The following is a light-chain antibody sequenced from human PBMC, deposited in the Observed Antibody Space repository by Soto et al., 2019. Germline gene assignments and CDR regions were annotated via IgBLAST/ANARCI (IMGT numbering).Light chain of an antibody. V-gene: IGLV2-23*02. CDR3: CSYAGTSALV. J-gene: IGLJ2*01. CDR1: NSVIGSYDL. CDR2: EVS. Sequence: QSALPQPASVSGSPGQSITISCTGTNSVIGSYDLVSWYQQHPGKAPKLTIYEVSKRPSGLSNRFSGSKSGNTASLTISGLQAEDGADYYCCSYAGTSALVFGGGTQLTVL.